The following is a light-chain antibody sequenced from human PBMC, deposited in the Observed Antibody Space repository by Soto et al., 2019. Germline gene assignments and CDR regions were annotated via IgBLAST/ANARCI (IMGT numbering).Light chain of an antibody. CDR1: QSVSSN. J-gene: IGKJ2*01. V-gene: IGKV3-15*01. Sequence: EIVMTQSPGTLSVSPGERVTLSCRASQSVSSNLAWYQQKRGQGPRLLIYGASTRAADIPARFSGSGSGTEFTLTISTLQSEDFAVYYGQQYNKWPPYTFGQGTKLEL. CDR3: QQYNKWPPYT. CDR2: GAS.